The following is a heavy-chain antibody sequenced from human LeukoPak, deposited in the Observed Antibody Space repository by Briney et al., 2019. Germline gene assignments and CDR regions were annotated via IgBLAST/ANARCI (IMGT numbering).Heavy chain of an antibody. CDR3: AKGRSSSSSLNAFDI. D-gene: IGHD2-2*01. J-gene: IGHJ3*02. Sequence: PGESLKISCTSSGFTFTSYAIHWVRQAPGEGLEWVTYIRYEGSNEFYADSVKGRFSISRDNLRNTVFLQMNSLRGEDTAVYYCAKGRSSSSSLNAFDIWGQGTMVTVSS. CDR1: GFTFTSYA. V-gene: IGHV3-30*02. CDR2: IRYEGSNE.